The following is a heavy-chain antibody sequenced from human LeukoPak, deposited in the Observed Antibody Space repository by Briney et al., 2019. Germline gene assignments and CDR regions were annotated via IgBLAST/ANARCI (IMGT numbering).Heavy chain of an antibody. J-gene: IGHJ4*02. CDR2: IYYSGST. Sequence: SETLSLTCTVSGGSISSYYWSWIRQPPGKGLEWIGYIYYSGSTNYNPSLKSRVTISVDTSKNQFSLKLSSVTAADTAVYYCARLRRYCSSTSCLSTQLDYWGQGTLVTVSS. V-gene: IGHV4-59*08. CDR1: GGSISSYY. D-gene: IGHD2-2*01. CDR3: ARLRRYCSSTSCLSTQLDY.